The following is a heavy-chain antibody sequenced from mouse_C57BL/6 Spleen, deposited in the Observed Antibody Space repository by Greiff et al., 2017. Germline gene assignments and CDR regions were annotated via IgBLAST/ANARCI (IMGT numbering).Heavy chain of an antibody. D-gene: IGHD4-1*01. CDR2: IHPNSGST. CDR1: GYTFTSYW. Sequence: QVQLQQPGAELVKPGASVKLSCKASGYTFTSYWMHWVKQRPGQGLEWIGMIHPNSGSTNYNEKFKSKATLTVDKSSSTAYMQLSSLTSEDSAVYYCARLTGKGYFDYWGQGTTLTVSS. V-gene: IGHV1-64*01. J-gene: IGHJ2*01. CDR3: ARLTGKGYFDY.